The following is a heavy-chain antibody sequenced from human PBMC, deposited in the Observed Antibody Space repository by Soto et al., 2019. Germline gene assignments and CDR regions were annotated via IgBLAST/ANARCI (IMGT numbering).Heavy chain of an antibody. Sequence: PSETLSLTCVVSGASIRNYYWSWMRQPPGKALEYIGYIYDSGTTSYNPSLKSRVIISGDMSKNQFSLKLSSVTAADTAVYYCARAPALFYFDYWGQGTLVTVSS. CDR2: IYDSGTT. CDR1: GASIRNYY. J-gene: IGHJ4*02. V-gene: IGHV4-59*01. D-gene: IGHD2-15*01. CDR3: ARAPALFYFDY.